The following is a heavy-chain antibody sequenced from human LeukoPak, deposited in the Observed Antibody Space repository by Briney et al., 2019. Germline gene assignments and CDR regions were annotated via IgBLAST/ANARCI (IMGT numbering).Heavy chain of an antibody. Sequence: ASVKVSCKASGYTFTGYYMHWVGQAPGQGLEWMGRINSNTDGTNYAQKFRGRATMTRDTPSSKAYMEPIRLTFDATAVYCCARGNIVVKPAAHTWFDPWGPGTLVTVSS. CDR3: ARGNIVVKPAAHTWFDP. D-gene: IGHD2-2*01. CDR2: INSNTDGT. CDR1: GYTFTGYY. J-gene: IGHJ5*02. V-gene: IGHV1-2*06.